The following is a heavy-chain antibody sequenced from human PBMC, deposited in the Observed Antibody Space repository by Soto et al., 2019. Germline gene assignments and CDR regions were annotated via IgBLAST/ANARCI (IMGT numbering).Heavy chain of an antibody. CDR3: ARETLRDAIDI. CDR2: IRANDESI. Sequence: GGPLSLHCVASGFDFRSYELNWVRQAPGKGLEWVSNIRANDESIYYADSVKGRVSVSRYNAKNSLFLEMNSLRVDDTAVYYCARETLRDAIDIWGQGTMVTVSS. CDR1: GFDFRSYE. V-gene: IGHV3-48*03. J-gene: IGHJ3*02.